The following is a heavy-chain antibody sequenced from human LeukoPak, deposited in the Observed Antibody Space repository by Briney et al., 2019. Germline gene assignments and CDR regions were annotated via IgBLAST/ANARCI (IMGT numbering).Heavy chain of an antibody. D-gene: IGHD3-16*02. CDR1: GFTFSDHY. CDR2: ISSSSSYT. Sequence: GGSLRLSCAASGFTFSDHYMSWIRQAPGKGLEWVSYISSSSSYTNYADSVKGRFTISRDNAKNSLYLQMNSLRAEDTAVYYCARDGSLGELSLYATDYWGQGTLVTVSS. CDR3: ARDGSLGELSLYATDY. V-gene: IGHV3-11*06. J-gene: IGHJ4*02.